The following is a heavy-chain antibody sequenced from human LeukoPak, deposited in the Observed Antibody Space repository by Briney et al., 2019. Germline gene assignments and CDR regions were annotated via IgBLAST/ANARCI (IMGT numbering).Heavy chain of an antibody. Sequence: SETLSLTCTVSGGSISSSSYYWGWIRQPPGKGLEWIGSIYYSGSTYYNPSLKSRVTISVDTSKNQFSLKLSSVTAADTAVYYCARLKPGYSYGYWFDPWGQGTLVTVSS. D-gene: IGHD5-18*01. CDR2: IYYSGST. CDR3: ARLKPGYSYGYWFDP. V-gene: IGHV4-39*01. J-gene: IGHJ5*02. CDR1: GGSISSSSYY.